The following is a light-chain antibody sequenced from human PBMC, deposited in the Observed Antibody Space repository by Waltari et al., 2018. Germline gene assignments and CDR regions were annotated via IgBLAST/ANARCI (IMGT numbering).Light chain of an antibody. CDR2: ATS. CDR3: QQSYSTPIT. Sequence: DIQMTQSPSSLSASVGDRVTITCRASQNITTYLNWYQQKPGKAPHLLIYATSTLQSGVPSKFSGSGSGTDFTLTISSLQPEDFATYYCQQSYSTPITFGQGTRLGIK. CDR1: QNITTY. J-gene: IGKJ5*01. V-gene: IGKV1-39*01.